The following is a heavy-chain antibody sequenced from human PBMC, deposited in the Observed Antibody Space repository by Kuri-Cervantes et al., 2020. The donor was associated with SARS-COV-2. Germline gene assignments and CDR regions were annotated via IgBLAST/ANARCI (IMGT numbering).Heavy chain of an antibody. Sequence: GESLKISCAASGFTFSTYSMNWVRQAPGKGLEWVSYISSGSSTIYYADSVKGRFTISRDNARNSLYLQMNSLRAEDTAVYYCARDPHITLIRGAYFDPWGRGTLVTVSS. V-gene: IGHV3-48*01. CDR2: ISSGSSTI. CDR3: ARDPHITLIRGAYFDP. CDR1: GFTFSTYS. D-gene: IGHD3-10*01. J-gene: IGHJ2*01.